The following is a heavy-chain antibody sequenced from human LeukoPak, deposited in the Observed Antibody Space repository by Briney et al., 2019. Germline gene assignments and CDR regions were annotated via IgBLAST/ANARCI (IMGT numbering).Heavy chain of an antibody. CDR3: ARQAVVVAALLDC. Sequence: PSETLSLTCTVSGGSISNSSYYWGWIRQPPGKGLEWIGNIYYSGSTYYNPSLMSRVTISVDTSKNHFSLKLSSVTAADTAVYYCARQAVVVAALLDCWGQGTLVTVSS. D-gene: IGHD2-15*01. V-gene: IGHV4-39*01. CDR1: GGSISNSSYY. J-gene: IGHJ4*02. CDR2: IYYSGST.